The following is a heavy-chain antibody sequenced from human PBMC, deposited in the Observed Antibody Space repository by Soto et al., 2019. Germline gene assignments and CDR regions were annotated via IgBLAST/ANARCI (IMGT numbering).Heavy chain of an antibody. J-gene: IGHJ4*02. CDR3: ARVGVENTRTFDY. CDR1: GFTFSSYA. CDR2: ISYDGSNK. V-gene: IGHV3-30-3*01. Sequence: QVQLVESGGGVVQPGRSLRLSCAASGFTFSSYAMHWVRQAPGKGLEWVAVISYDGSNKYYADSVKGRFTISRDNSKNTLYLQMNSLRAEDTAVYYCARVGVENTRTFDYWGQGTLVTVSS. D-gene: IGHD3-10*01.